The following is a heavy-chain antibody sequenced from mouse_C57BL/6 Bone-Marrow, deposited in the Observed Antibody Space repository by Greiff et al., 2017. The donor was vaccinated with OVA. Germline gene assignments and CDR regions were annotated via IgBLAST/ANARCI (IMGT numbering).Heavy chain of an antibody. J-gene: IGHJ4*01. CDR1: GYTFTDHT. Sequence: VKLVESDAELVKPGASVKISCKVSGYTFTDHTIHWMKQRPEQGLEWIGYIYPRDGSTKYNEKFKGKATLTADKSSSTAYMQLNSLTSEDSAVYFCARKPPYDGYYYDYWGQGTSVTVSS. V-gene: IGHV1-78*01. CDR3: ARKPPYDGYYYDY. D-gene: IGHD2-3*01. CDR2: IYPRDGST.